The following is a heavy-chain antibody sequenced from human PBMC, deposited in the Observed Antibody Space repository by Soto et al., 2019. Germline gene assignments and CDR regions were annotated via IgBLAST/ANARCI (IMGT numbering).Heavy chain of an antibody. V-gene: IGHV4-4*07. J-gene: IGHJ4*02. Sequence: QVQLQGSGPGQVKPWETLSLTYTVSGDSISDYFYCSWIRQPAGKGLEWIGRIYTDGTTNYNPSLKSRVTLSLDKSKNQFSLRLSSVTAADTAVYYFAREVRGGFTGIFDQWGRGSRVTVSS. CDR3: AREVRGGFTGIFDQ. CDR1: GDSISDYFY. D-gene: IGHD2-15*01. CDR2: IYTDGTT.